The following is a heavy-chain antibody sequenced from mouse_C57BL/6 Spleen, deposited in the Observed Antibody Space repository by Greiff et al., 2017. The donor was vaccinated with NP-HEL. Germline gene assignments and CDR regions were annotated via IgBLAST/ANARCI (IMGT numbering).Heavy chain of an antibody. CDR3: ARWGTGTPDY. D-gene: IGHD4-1*01. Sequence: QVQLQQPGAELVGPGSSVKLSCKASGYTFTSYWMHWVKQRPIQGLEWIGNIDPSDSETHYNQKFKDKATLTVDKSSSTAYMQLSSLTSEDSAVYYCARWGTGTPDYWGQGTTLTVSS. CDR2: IDPSDSET. V-gene: IGHV1-52*01. J-gene: IGHJ2*01. CDR1: GYTFTSYW.